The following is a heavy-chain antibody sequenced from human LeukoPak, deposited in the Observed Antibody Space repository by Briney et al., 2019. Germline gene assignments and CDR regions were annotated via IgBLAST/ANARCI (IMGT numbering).Heavy chain of an antibody. Sequence: GGSLRLSCATSGFGFSTAWMSWVRQAPGKGLEWIGRIKSKKEGGTTDYAAPVKDRYSISRDDSRNTLYLQINSLKIEDTAVYYCGTGQGGARHDRYWGQGTLLTVSS. V-gene: IGHV3-15*01. J-gene: IGHJ4*02. CDR1: GFGFSTAW. D-gene: IGHD3-3*01. CDR2: IKSKKEGGTT. CDR3: GTGQGGARHDRY.